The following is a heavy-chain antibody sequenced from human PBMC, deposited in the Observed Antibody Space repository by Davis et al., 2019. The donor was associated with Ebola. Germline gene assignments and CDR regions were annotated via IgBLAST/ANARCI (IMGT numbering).Heavy chain of an antibody. CDR2: INHSGST. CDR3: ARQGWSGYSLRHWLDP. D-gene: IGHD3-3*01. CDR1: SGSFSGYY. J-gene: IGHJ5*02. Sequence: MPSETLSLTCAVYSGSFSGYYWSWIRQPPGKGLEWIGEINHSGSTNYNPSLKSRVTISVDTSKNQFSLKLRSVTAADTAVYYCARQGWSGYSLRHWLDPWGRGTLVTVSS. V-gene: IGHV4-34*01.